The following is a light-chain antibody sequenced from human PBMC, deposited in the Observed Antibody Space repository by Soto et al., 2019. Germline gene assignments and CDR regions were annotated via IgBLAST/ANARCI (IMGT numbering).Light chain of an antibody. J-gene: IGKJ4*01. Sequence: IQLTQSPSSLSATVGARVTITCRASQDISRALAWYQQKPGKAPNLLISPASNLQSGVPSRFSGSGSGTDFTLTINGLQPEDFATYWCQQLYGYPLTFGGGSKVEIK. CDR2: PAS. CDR1: QDISRA. CDR3: QQLYGYPLT. V-gene: IGKV1-9*01.